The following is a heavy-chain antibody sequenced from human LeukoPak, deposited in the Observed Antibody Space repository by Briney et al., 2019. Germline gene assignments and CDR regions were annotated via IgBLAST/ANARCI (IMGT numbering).Heavy chain of an antibody. CDR2: IKQDGSEK. J-gene: IGHJ3*02. V-gene: IGHV3-7*01. CDR1: GFTFSSYW. CDR3: ARDHHTPFFDAFDI. Sequence: QPGGSLRLSCAASGFTFSSYWMSWVRQAPGKGLEWVANIKQDGSEKYYVDSVKGRFTISRDNAKNSLYLQMNSLRAEDTAVYYCARDHHTPFFDAFDIWGQGTMVTVSS. D-gene: IGHD1-14*01.